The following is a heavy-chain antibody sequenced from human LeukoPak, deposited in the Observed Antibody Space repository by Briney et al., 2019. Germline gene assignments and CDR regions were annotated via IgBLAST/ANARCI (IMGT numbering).Heavy chain of an antibody. J-gene: IGHJ3*02. CDR3: ARESSNYDAFDI. V-gene: IGHV4-39*07. D-gene: IGHD4-11*01. CDR2: IYYSGST. CDR1: GGSISSSSYY. Sequence: SSETLSLTCTVSGGSISSSSYYWGWIRQPPGKGLEWIGSIYYSGSTYYNPSLKSRVTISVDTSKNQFSLKLSSVTAADTAVYYCARESSNYDAFDIWGQGTMVTVSS.